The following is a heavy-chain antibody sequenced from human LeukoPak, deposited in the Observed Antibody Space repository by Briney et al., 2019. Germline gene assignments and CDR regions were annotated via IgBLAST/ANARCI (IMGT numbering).Heavy chain of an antibody. J-gene: IGHJ5*02. Sequence: GGSLRLSCEGSGFIFSRYSSYAMNWVRQAPGKGLEWVSYISSSSTIYYADSVKGRFSISRDNAKNSLYLQMNSLRAEDTAVYYCARGYDSSGYYSMYKWVDPWGQETPVTVSS. CDR1: GFIFSRYS. V-gene: IGHV3-48*04. CDR2: ISSSSTI. CDR3: ARGYDSSGYYSMYKWVDP. D-gene: IGHD3-22*01.